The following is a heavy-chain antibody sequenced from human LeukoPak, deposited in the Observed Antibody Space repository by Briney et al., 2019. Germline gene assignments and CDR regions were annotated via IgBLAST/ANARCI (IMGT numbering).Heavy chain of an antibody. J-gene: IGHJ4*02. CDR3: AAHPLITMVRGVISPFDY. V-gene: IGHV4-34*01. CDR1: GGSFSGYY. D-gene: IGHD3-10*01. CDR2: INHSGST. Sequence: PSETLSLTCAVYGGSFSGYYWSWIRQPPGKGLEWIGEINHSGSTNYNPSLKSRVTISVDTSKNQFSLKLSSVTAADTAVYYCAAHPLITMVRGVISPFDYWGQGTLVTVSS.